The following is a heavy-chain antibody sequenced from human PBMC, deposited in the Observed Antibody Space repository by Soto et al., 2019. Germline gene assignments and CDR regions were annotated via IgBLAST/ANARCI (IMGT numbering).Heavy chain of an antibody. V-gene: IGHV3-33*01. J-gene: IGHJ6*02. CDR1: GFTFSSYG. CDR3: VRGIVTTHYYYYGMYV. CDR2: IWYDGSNK. Sequence: GGSLRLSCAASGFTFSSYGMHWVRQAPGKGLEWVAVIWYDGSNKYYADSVKGRFTISRDNSKNTLYLQMNSLRAEDTAVYYCVRGIVTTHYYYYGMYVWGQGTTVPVSS. D-gene: IGHD2-21*01.